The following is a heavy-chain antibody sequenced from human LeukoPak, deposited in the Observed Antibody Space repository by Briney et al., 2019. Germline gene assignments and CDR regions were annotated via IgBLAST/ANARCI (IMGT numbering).Heavy chain of an antibody. J-gene: IGHJ4*02. Sequence: SETLSLTCAVYGGSFSGYYWSWIRQPPGKGLEWIGEINHSGSTNYNPSLKSRVTISVDTSKNQFSLKLSSVTAADTAVYYCARHEYCTNGVCPGGDYWGQGTLVTVSS. CDR2: INHSGST. V-gene: IGHV4-34*01. CDR1: GGSFSGYY. D-gene: IGHD2-8*01. CDR3: ARHEYCTNGVCPGGDY.